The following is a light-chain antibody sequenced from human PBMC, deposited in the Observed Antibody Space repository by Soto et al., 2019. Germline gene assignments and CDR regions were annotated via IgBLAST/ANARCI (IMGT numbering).Light chain of an antibody. J-gene: IGKJ1*01. CDR3: QQYYSTPRT. CDR1: QSVSSSY. CDR2: WAS. Sequence: EIVLTQSPGTLSLSPGERATLSCRASQSVSSSYLAWYQQKPGQPPKLLIYWASTRESGVPDRFSGSGSGTDFTLTISSLQAEDVAVYYCQQYYSTPRTFGQGTKVDIK. V-gene: IGKV3-20*01.